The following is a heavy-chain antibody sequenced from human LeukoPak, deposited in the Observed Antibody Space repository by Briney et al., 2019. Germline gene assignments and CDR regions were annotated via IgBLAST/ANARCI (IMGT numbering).Heavy chain of an antibody. D-gene: IGHD2-15*01. CDR2: IYSGGDT. CDR3: ARSPQGGHFDF. V-gene: IGHV3-66*01. CDR1: GFTVSSNY. J-gene: IGHJ4*02. Sequence: PGGSLRLSCAASGFTVSSNYMSWVRQAPGQGLEWVSLIYSGGDTYYADSVKGRFTIARDNSKNTLYLQMNSLRAEDTAVYYCARSPQGGHFDFWGQGTLVTVSS.